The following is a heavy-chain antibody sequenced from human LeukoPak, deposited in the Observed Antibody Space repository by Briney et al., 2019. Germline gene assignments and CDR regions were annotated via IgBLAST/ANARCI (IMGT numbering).Heavy chain of an antibody. CDR2: ISGSGGST. CDR3: AKDRYDSSGSSFDY. J-gene: IGHJ4*02. CDR1: GFTFSSYA. D-gene: IGHD3-22*01. V-gene: IGHV3-23*01. Sequence: GGSLRLSCAASGFTFSSYAMGWVRQAPGKGPEWVSAISGSGGSTYYADSVKGRFTISRDNSKNTLYLQMNSLRAEDTAVYYCAKDRYDSSGSSFDYWGQGTLVTVSS.